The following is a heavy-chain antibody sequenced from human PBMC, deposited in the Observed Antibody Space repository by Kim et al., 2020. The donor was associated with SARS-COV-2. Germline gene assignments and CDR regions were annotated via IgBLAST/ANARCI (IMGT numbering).Heavy chain of an antibody. D-gene: IGHD6-19*01. Sequence: ASVKVSCKASGYTFTSYAMNWVRQAPGQGLEWMGWINTNTGNPTYAQGFTGRFVFSLDTSVSTAYLQISSLKAEDTAVYYCARETGYSSGWYRGYYYYGMDVWGQGTTVTVSS. V-gene: IGHV7-4-1*02. CDR2: INTNTGNP. CDR3: ARETGYSSGWYRGYYYYGMDV. J-gene: IGHJ6*02. CDR1: GYTFTSYA.